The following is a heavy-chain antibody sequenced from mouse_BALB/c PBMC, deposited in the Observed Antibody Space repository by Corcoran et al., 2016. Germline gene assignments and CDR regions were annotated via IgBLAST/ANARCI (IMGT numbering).Heavy chain of an antibody. CDR2: FYPGSGSI. CDR3: ARHAYYGDAKDY. J-gene: IGHJ4*01. D-gene: IGHD2-10*01. V-gene: IGHV1-62-2*01. Sequence: IQLQQSCAKLVIPAASMKLSCQASGYTFPTSTIPWVKLRSGQGLEWIGWFYPGSGSIKYNDKFKDKATLTADKSSSTVYMELSRLTSEDSAVYFCARHAYYGDAKDYWGQGTSVTVSS. CDR1: GYTFPTST.